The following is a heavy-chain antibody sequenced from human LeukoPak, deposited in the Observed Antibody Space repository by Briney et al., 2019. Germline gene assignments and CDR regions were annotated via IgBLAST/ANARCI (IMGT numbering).Heavy chain of an antibody. D-gene: IGHD4-11*01. CDR3: ARHSNYDAFDI. CDR1: GFTFSSYA. V-gene: IGHV3-23*01. CDR2: ISGSGGST. Sequence: GGSLRLSCAASGFTFSSYAMSWVRQAPGRGLEWVSAISGSGGSTYYADSVKGRFTISRDNSKNTLYLQRNSLRAEDTAVYYCARHSNYDAFDIWGQGTMVTVSS. J-gene: IGHJ3*02.